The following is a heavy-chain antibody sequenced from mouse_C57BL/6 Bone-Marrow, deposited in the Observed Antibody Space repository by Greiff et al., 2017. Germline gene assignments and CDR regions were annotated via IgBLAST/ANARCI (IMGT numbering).Heavy chain of an antibody. V-gene: IGHV1-54*01. Sequence: VQLQQSGAELVRPGTSVKVSCKASGYAFTNYLIEWVKQRPGQGLEWIGVINPGSGGTTYNEKFKGKATLTVDKSSCTAYMQLSSLTSETSAVYFCARWKKGDTWFAYGGRGKGITVTA. CDR1: GYAFTNYL. J-gene: IGHJ3*01. CDR3: ARWKKGDTWFAY. D-gene: IGHD3-3*01. CDR2: INPGSGGT.